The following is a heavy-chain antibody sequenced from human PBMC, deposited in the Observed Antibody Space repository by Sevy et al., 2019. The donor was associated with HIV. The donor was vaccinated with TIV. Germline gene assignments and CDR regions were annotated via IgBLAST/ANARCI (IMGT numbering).Heavy chain of an antibody. V-gene: IGHV3-30*18. CDR1: GFTFSSYG. CDR2: ISYDGSNK. Sequence: GGSLRLSCAASGFTFSSYGMHWVRQAPGKGLEWVAVISYDGSNKYYADSVKGRFTISRDNSKNTLCLQMNSLRAEDTAVYYCAKDLTPISVVVVAATLDYWGQGTLVTVSS. CDR3: AKDLTPISVVVVAATLDY. D-gene: IGHD2-15*01. J-gene: IGHJ4*02.